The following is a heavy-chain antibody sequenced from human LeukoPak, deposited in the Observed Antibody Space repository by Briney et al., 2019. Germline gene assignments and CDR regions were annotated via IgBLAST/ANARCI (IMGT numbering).Heavy chain of an antibody. CDR1: GGSISSYY. V-gene: IGHV4-59*12. D-gene: IGHD3-22*01. CDR2: IYYTGT. Sequence: PSETLSLTCTVSGGSISSYYWSWIRQSPGKGLEWIGYIYYTGTSYNPSLKSRVTISADTSKNQFSLKLSSVTAADTAVYYCARDWYYYDSSGYPRRDAFDIWGQGTMVTVSS. CDR3: ARDWYYYDSSGYPRRDAFDI. J-gene: IGHJ3*02.